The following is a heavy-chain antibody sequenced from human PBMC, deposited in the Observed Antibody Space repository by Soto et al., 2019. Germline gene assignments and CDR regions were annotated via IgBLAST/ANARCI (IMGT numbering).Heavy chain of an antibody. CDR2: IWSDGTKK. J-gene: IGHJ4*02. Sequence: QVHLVESGGGVVQPGRSLTLSCTASGFAFSNYGIHWVRQAPGRGLEWVAVIWSDGTKKSYAGSVRGRFTISRDNSKNTIYLQMNSLRAEDTAVYYCARDWWEEPAGKETVSQFDYWGQGTLVTVSS. V-gene: IGHV3-33*01. CDR1: GFAFSNYG. CDR3: ARDWWEEPAGKETVSQFDY. D-gene: IGHD6-13*01.